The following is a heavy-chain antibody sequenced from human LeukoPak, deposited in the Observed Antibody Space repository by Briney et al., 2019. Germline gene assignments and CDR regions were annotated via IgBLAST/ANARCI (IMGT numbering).Heavy chain of an antibody. J-gene: IGHJ3*02. V-gene: IGHV3-21*01. CDR1: GFTFTSYS. D-gene: IGHD2-8*02. Sequence: GSLRLSCAASGFTFTSYSMNWVRQAPGKGLEWVSSISSSSSYIYYADSVKGRFTISRDYAKNSLYLQMDSLRDEDTAVYYCARDFGSGGAFDIWGQGTMVTVSS. CDR3: ARDFGSGGAFDI. CDR2: ISSSSSYI.